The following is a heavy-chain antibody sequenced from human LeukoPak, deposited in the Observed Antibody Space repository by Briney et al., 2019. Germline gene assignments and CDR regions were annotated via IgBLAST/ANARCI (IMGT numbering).Heavy chain of an antibody. Sequence: GGSLRLSCVASGITFSDHYRDWVRQAPGKGLEWVGRIRNKAKSYTTDYAASVKGRFTISRDDSKNSGYLQMNILKTEDTAVYYCVPHSRGGPDYWGQGTLVTVSS. D-gene: IGHD3-10*01. CDR2: IRNKAKSYTT. J-gene: IGHJ4*02. V-gene: IGHV3-72*01. CDR1: GITFSDHY. CDR3: VPHSRGGPDY.